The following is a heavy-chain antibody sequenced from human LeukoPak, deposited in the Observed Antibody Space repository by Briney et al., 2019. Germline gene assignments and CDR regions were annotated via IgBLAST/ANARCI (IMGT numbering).Heavy chain of an antibody. Sequence: SETLSLTCTVSGGSISSSSYYWGWIRQPPGKGLEWIGSLYYSGSTYYNPSLKSRVTMSVDTSKDQFSLKLSSVTAADTAVYYCARNYDGAFDYWGQGTLGTVSS. CDR1: GGSISSSSYY. CDR2: LYYSGST. D-gene: IGHD4-23*01. CDR3: ARNYDGAFDY. V-gene: IGHV4-39*01. J-gene: IGHJ4*02.